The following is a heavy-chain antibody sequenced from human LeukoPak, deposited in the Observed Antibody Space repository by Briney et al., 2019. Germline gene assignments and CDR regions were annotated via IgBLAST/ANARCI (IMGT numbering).Heavy chain of an antibody. V-gene: IGHV3-21*01. CDR3: ARGSSSWSYFDY. D-gene: IGHD6-13*01. Sequence: GGSLRLSCAASGFTFSSYSMNWVRQAPGKGLEWVSSISSSSSYIHYADSVKGRFTISRDNAKNSLYLQMNSLRAEDTAVYYCARGSSSWSYFDYWGQGTLVTVSS. J-gene: IGHJ4*02. CDR2: ISSSSSYI. CDR1: GFTFSSYS.